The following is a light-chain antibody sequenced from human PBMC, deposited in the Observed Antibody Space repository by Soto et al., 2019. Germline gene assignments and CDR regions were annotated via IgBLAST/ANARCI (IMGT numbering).Light chain of an antibody. Sequence: DTPMTQSPSSLSASVGDRVTITCQTSQNINSYINWYQQKPGRAPKLLIYAASNLEAGVPSRFRRSGSGTDFTFTISRLQPEDIATYYCQQYENLPTSGQGTRLEIK. CDR1: QNINSY. CDR2: AAS. CDR3: QQYENLPT. V-gene: IGKV1-33*01. J-gene: IGKJ5*01.